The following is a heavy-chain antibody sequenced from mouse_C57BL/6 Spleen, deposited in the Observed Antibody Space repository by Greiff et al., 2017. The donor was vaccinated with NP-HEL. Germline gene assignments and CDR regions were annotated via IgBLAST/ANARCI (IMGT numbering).Heavy chain of an antibody. CDR2: INPSNGGT. CDR1: GYTFTSYW. J-gene: IGHJ2*01. D-gene: IGHD2-1*01. V-gene: IGHV1-53*01. CDR3: ERSPRYYYYYFDY. Sequence: QVQLQQPGTELVKPGASVKLSCKASGYTFTSYWMHWVKQRPGQGLEWIGNINPSNGGTNYNEKFKSKATLTVDKSSSTAYMQLSSLTSEDSAVDYCERSPRYYYYYFDYWGQGTTLTVSS.